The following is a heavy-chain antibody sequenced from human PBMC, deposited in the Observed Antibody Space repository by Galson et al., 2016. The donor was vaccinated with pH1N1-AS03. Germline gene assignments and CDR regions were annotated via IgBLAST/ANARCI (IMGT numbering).Heavy chain of an antibody. J-gene: IGHJ6*03. CDR2: IVPIVGSA. Sequence: SVKVSCKASGGTFSNYAVSWVRQAPGQGLEWLGGIVPIVGSASYAQKFQGRVTITTDESTATASLELSSLRSEDTAVYYCARGGPWLQRVAYYYYYMDVWGQGTTVTVSS. CDR1: GGTFSNYA. CDR3: ARGGPWLQRVAYYYYYMDV. D-gene: IGHD6-19*01. V-gene: IGHV1-69*05.